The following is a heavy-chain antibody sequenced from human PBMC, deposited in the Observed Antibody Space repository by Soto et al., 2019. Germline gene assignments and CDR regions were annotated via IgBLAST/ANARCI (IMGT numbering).Heavy chain of an antibody. J-gene: IGHJ6*02. CDR2: ISGSGGST. CDR3: ANLGGYYYYSMDV. CDR1: GFTFSSYA. Sequence: EVQLLESGGGLVQPGGSLRLSCAASGFTFSSYAMSWVRQAPGKGLEWVSAISGSGGSTYYADSVKGRFTISRDNSKNTLYLQMNSLRAEDTAVYYCANLGGYYYYSMDVWGQGTTVTVSS. V-gene: IGHV3-23*01. D-gene: IGHD3-10*01.